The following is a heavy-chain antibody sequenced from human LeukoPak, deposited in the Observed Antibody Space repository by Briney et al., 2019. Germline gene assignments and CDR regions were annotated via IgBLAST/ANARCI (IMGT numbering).Heavy chain of an antibody. CDR1: GFTFSDYA. CDR2: LSYGGTNK. D-gene: IGHD3-3*01. CDR3: ARDRSGYANDAFDF. Sequence: PGGSLRLSCAASGFTFSDYAMHWVRQAPGKRLKWVAVLSYGGTNKYYADSVKGRFTISRDNSKNTMFLQMNSLRAEDTAVYHCARDRSGYANDAFDFWGQGTMVTVSP. V-gene: IGHV3-30-3*01. J-gene: IGHJ3*01.